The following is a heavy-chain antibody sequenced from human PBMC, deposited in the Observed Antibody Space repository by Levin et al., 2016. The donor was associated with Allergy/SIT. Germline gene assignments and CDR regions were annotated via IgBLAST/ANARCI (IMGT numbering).Heavy chain of an antibody. D-gene: IGHD5-18*01. J-gene: IGHJ3*02. CDR2: IIPIFGTA. CDR3: AREPIQLWSNDAFDI. V-gene: IGHV1-69*01. Sequence: VRQMPGKGLEWMGGIIPIFGTANYAQKFQGRVTITADESTSTAYMELSSLRSEDTAVYYCAREPIQLWSNDAFDIWGQGTMVTVSS.